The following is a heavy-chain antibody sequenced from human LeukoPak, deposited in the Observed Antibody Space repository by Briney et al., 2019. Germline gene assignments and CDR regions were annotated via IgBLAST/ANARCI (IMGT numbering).Heavy chain of an antibody. CDR3: ARHLYYSSSSAGFDY. V-gene: IGHV1-8*03. Sequence: ASVKVSCKASGYSFTNYDINWVRQATGQGLEWMGWMNPNSGNTGYAQKFQGRVTITRNTSISTAYMELSSLRSEDTAVYYCARHLYYSSSSAGFDYWGQGTLVTVSS. D-gene: IGHD6-6*01. J-gene: IGHJ4*02. CDR2: MNPNSGNT. CDR1: GYSFTNYD.